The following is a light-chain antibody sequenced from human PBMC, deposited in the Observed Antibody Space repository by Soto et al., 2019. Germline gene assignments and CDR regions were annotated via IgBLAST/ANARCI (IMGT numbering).Light chain of an antibody. J-gene: IGKJ1*01. CDR2: DAS. CDR1: QSVSSY. Sequence: EIVLTQSPATLSLSPGEIATLSFMASQSVSSYLAWYQQKPGQAPRLLIYDASNRATGIPARFSGSGSGTDFTLTISSLEPEDFAVYYCQQRSNWPRTFGQGTKVDIK. CDR3: QQRSNWPRT. V-gene: IGKV3-11*01.